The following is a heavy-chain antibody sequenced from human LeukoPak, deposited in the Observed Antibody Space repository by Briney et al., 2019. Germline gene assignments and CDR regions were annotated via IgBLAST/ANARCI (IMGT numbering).Heavy chain of an antibody. Sequence: SVKVSCKASGGTFSRYAISWVRQAPGQGLEWMGGIISIFGTANYAQKFQGRVTLTADESTSTAYMELSSLRSEDTDVYYCASVDSNGYQYSDYWGQGTLVTVSS. CDR2: IISIFGTA. V-gene: IGHV1-69*13. CDR1: GGTFSRYA. CDR3: ASVDSNGYQYSDY. J-gene: IGHJ4*02. D-gene: IGHD3-22*01.